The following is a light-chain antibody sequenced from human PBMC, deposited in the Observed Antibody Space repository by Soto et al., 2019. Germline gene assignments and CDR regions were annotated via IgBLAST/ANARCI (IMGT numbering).Light chain of an antibody. CDR1: QSVSNNY. CDR3: QQYGSSRT. Sequence: EIVLTQSPGTLSLSPGERATLSCRASQSVSNNYLAWYQQRPGQAPRLLIYGVSNRTTGIPDRFSASGTVTESTLTISRLERKDFAVYYCQQYGSSRTFGQATKVEI. J-gene: IGKJ1*01. V-gene: IGKV3-20*01. CDR2: GVS.